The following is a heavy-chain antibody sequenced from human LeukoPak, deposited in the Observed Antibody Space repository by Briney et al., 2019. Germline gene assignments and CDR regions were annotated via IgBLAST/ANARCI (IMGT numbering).Heavy chain of an antibody. Sequence: GGSLRLSCAASGFTFSSFGMNWVRQAPGKGLEWVSSISSGTTYIYYADSVKGRFTISRDNAKNSLYLQMNSLRAEDTAIYYCTRVGYIDEGIDYWGQGTLVTVSS. CDR1: GFTFSSFG. J-gene: IGHJ4*02. CDR2: ISSGTTYI. D-gene: IGHD5-24*01. CDR3: TRVGYIDEGIDY. V-gene: IGHV3-21*01.